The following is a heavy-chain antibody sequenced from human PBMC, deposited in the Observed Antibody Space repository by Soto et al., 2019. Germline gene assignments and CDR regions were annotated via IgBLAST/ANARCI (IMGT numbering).Heavy chain of an antibody. CDR2: VYWDDDK. CDR1: GFSLSTSGAG. V-gene: IGHV2-5*02. J-gene: IGHJ4*02. CDR3: AYRLYAGWLTGSYYDY. D-gene: IGHD7-27*01. Sequence: QITLKESGPTLVKPTQTLTLTCTFSGFSLSTSGAGVGWIRQPPPKALEWLAVVYWDDDKRYSPSLKRRLTITKDTSKNQVVLKMTNMDPVDTATYYCAYRLYAGWLTGSYYDYWGPGTLVTVSS.